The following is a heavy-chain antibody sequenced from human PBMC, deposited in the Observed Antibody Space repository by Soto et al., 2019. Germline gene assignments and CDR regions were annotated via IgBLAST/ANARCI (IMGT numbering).Heavy chain of an antibody. V-gene: IGHV3-30*18. Sequence: QVQLVESGGGVVQPGRSLRLSCAASGFTFSSYGMHWVRQAPGKGLEWVAVISYDGSNKYYADSVKGRFTISRDNSKNTLYLQMNSLRAEDTAVYYCAKEDAWFGGSAFDYWGQGTLVTVSS. D-gene: IGHD3-10*01. J-gene: IGHJ4*02. CDR2: ISYDGSNK. CDR3: AKEDAWFGGSAFDY. CDR1: GFTFSSYG.